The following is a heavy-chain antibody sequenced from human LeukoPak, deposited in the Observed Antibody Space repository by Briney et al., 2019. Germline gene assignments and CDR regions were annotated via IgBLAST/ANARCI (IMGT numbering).Heavy chain of an antibody. J-gene: IGHJ6*02. CDR1: GFTFSRYE. CDR2: IWYDGSNK. Sequence: GGSLRLSCAASGFTFSRYEMNWVRQAPGKGLEWVAVIWYDGSNKYYADSVKGRFTISRDNSKNTLYLQMNSLRAEDTAVYYCAREPRTTVTTWDYYYGMDVWGQGTTVTVSS. V-gene: IGHV3-33*08. D-gene: IGHD4-17*01. CDR3: AREPRTTVTTWDYYYGMDV.